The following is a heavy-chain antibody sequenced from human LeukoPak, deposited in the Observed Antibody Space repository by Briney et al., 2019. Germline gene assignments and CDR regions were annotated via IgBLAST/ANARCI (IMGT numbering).Heavy chain of an antibody. V-gene: IGHV4-59*01. CDR1: GGSISSYY. J-gene: IGHJ4*02. Sequence: SETLSLTCTVSGGSISSYYWSWIRQPPGKGLEWIGYIYYSGSTNYNPSLKSRVTISVDTSKNQFSLKLSPVTAADTAVYYCARGKYGSGSYVPIFDYWGQGILVTVSS. CDR2: IYYSGST. D-gene: IGHD3-10*01. CDR3: ARGKYGSGSYVPIFDY.